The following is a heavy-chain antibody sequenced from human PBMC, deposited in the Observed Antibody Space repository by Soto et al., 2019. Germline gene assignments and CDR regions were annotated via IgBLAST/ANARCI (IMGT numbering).Heavy chain of an antibody. CDR3: ARGSLVTHYYYYHXDV. V-gene: IGHV4-4*02. J-gene: IGHJ6*03. D-gene: IGHD2-21*02. CDR2: IYYSGSV. CDR1: SDSISRSHW. Sequence: PSETLSLTCAVSSDSISRSHWLTWVRQSPGKGLEWLGDIYYSGSVYYNPSLRSRISISMDKSNNQFSLNLSSVTAADTAVYYCARGSLVTHYYYYHXDVWGKGTPVTVSS.